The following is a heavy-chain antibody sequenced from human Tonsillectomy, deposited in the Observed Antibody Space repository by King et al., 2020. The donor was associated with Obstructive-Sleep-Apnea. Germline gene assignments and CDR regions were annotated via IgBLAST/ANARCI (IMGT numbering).Heavy chain of an antibody. Sequence: VQRVESGGDLVKPGGSLRLSCAASGFTFNNAWMSCVRQAPGKGLEWVGRVRAKTDGGTTDYSAPVKGRFTNSRDDSTNMLYLQLNSLKTEDTAVYYCTTEYASGNYLKYYFDYCGQGTLVTVSS. D-gene: IGHD3-10*01. CDR2: VRAKTDGGTT. CDR3: TTEYASGNYLKYYFDY. J-gene: IGHJ4*02. CDR1: GFTFNNAW. V-gene: IGHV3-15*01.